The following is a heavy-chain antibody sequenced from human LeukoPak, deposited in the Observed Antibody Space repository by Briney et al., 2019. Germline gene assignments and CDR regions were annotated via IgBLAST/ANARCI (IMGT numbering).Heavy chain of an antibody. D-gene: IGHD5-24*01. Sequence: ASVKVSCKASGYTFTSYGISWVRQAPGQGLEWMGWISAYNGNTNYAQKLQGRVTMTTDTSTSTAYIELRSLRSDDTAVYYCARVGMATIFPWFDPWGQGTLVTVSS. V-gene: IGHV1-18*01. CDR2: ISAYNGNT. CDR3: ARVGMATIFPWFDP. CDR1: GYTFTSYG. J-gene: IGHJ5*02.